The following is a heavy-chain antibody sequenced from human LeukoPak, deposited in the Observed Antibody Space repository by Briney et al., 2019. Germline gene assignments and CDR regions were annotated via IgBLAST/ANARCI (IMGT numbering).Heavy chain of an antibody. D-gene: IGHD4/OR15-4a*01. CDR1: GFTFSTYS. CDR2: ISSNNRYI. J-gene: IGHJ4*02. V-gene: IGHV3-21*01. Sequence: SGGSLRLSCAASGFTFSTYSMNWVRQAPGKGLEWVSSISSNNRYIYYADSVKGRFTISRDNAKNSLYLEMNSLRDEDTAVYYCARDLAWGAYWGQGTLVTVSS. CDR3: ARDLAWGAY.